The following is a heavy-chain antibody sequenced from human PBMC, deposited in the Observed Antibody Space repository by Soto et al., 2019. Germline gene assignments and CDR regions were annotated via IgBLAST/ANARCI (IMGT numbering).Heavy chain of an antibody. D-gene: IGHD3-22*01. CDR3: AKDKSHGSSGYYYQPYYYYGMDV. V-gene: IGHV3-23*01. J-gene: IGHJ6*02. CDR1: GFTFSSYA. CDR2: ISGSGGST. Sequence: GGPLRLSCAASGFTFSSYAMSWVRQAPGKGLEWVSAISGSGGSTYYADSVKGRFTISRGNSKNTLYLQMNSLRAEDTAVYYCAKDKSHGSSGYYYQPYYYYGMDVWGQGTKVTVSS.